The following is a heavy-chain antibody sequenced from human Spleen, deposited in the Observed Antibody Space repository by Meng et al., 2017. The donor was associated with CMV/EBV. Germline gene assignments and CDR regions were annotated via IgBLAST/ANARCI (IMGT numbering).Heavy chain of an antibody. CDR3: ARGIAAASGSLFDY. J-gene: IGHJ4*02. D-gene: IGHD6-6*01. CDR1: GYTFIGYD. V-gene: IGHV1-69*05. Sequence: SVKVSCKASGYTFIGYDLHWVRQAPGQGLEWMGGIIPIFGTANYAQKFQGRVTITTDESTSTAYMELSSLRSEDTAVYYCARGIAAASGSLFDYWGQGTLVTVSS. CDR2: IIPIFGTA.